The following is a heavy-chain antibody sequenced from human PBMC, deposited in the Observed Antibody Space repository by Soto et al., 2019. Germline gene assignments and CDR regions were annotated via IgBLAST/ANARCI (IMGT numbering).Heavy chain of an antibody. J-gene: IGHJ4*02. CDR3: ARWSSGHWGVGYSNFDY. CDR1: GGSISSYY. CDR2: IYYSGST. V-gene: IGHV4-59*01. Sequence: SETLSLTCTVPGGSISSYYWSWIRQPPGKGLEWIGYIYYSGSTNYNPSLKSRVTISVDTSKNQFSLKLSSVTAADTAVYYCARWSSGHWGVGYSNFDYWGQGTLVTVSS. D-gene: IGHD3-22*01.